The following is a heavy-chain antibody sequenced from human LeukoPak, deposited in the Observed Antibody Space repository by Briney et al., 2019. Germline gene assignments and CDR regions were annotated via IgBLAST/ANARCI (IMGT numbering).Heavy chain of an antibody. D-gene: IGHD3-22*01. CDR3: ARESYFDSRFDP. J-gene: IGHJ5*02. Sequence: SSETLSLTCTVSGGSISSYYWSWVRQPAGKGLEWIGRIYASGSTNYNPSLESRVTMSVATSRNQFSLKLTSVTAADTAVYYCARESYFDSRFDPWGQGTLVAVSS. CDR1: GGSISSYY. CDR2: IYASGST. V-gene: IGHV4-4*07.